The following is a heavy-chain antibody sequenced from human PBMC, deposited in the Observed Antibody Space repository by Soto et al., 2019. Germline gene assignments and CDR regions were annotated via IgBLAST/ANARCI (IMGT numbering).Heavy chain of an antibody. V-gene: IGHV3-33*01. CDR2: IWHDGSGT. D-gene: IGHD1-26*01. CDR1: GFVFTTYG. J-gene: IGHJ2*01. CDR3: VRDPVALRNRVRVGYFNL. Sequence: SGGSLRISCAASGFVFTTYGMHWVRQAPGKGLEWVGVIWHDGSGTYYADALKGRFTISRDNSKNTLFLQMDSLTVEDTAVYYCVRDPVALRNRVRVGYFNLWGRGTQVTVSS.